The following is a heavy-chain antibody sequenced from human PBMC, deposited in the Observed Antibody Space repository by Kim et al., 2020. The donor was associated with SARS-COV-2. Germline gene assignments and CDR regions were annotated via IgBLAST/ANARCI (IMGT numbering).Heavy chain of an antibody. CDR3: ARHSGEYCSSTSCYMVDS. D-gene: IGHD2-2*02. J-gene: IGHJ4*02. CDR1: GYSFTSYW. Sequence: GESLKISCKGSGYSFTSYWIGWVRQMPGKGLEWMGIIYPGDSDTRYSPSFQGQVTIPADKSISTAYLQWSSLKASDTAMYYCARHSGEYCSSTSCYMVDSWGQGTLVTVSS. CDR2: IYPGDSDT. V-gene: IGHV5-51*01.